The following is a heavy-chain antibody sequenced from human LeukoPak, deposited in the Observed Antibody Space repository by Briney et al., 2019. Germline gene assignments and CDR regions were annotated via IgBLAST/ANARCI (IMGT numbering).Heavy chain of an antibody. V-gene: IGHV3-74*01. CDR2: INSDGSST. D-gene: IGHD2-15*01. CDR1: GFTFSSYW. CDR3: AGLWEVVR. Sequence: QTGGSLRLSCAASGFTFSSYWMHWVRQAPRKGLVWVSRINSDGSSTSYADSVKGRFTISRDNAKNTLYLQMNSLRAEDTAVYYCAGLWEVVRWGQGTLVTVSS. J-gene: IGHJ4*02.